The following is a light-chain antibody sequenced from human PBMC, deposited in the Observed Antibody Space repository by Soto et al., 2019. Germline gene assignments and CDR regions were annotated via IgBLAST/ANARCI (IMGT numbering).Light chain of an antibody. J-gene: IGKJ1*01. Sequence: EIMMTQSPATLSVSLGQRATLSCRASQNVSRTLAWYQQKPGQAPRLLIYGTSTRATGIPARVSGWGSGTEFTLTINRLQSEDFAVYYCQQYNNWHPWTFGQGTKVEIK. V-gene: IGKV3-15*01. CDR3: QQYNNWHPWT. CDR2: GTS. CDR1: QNVSRT.